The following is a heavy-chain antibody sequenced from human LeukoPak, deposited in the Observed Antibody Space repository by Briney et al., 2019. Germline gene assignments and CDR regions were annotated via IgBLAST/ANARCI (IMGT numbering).Heavy chain of an antibody. D-gene: IGHD3-22*01. CDR2: ISSSSSYV. CDR3: ARDVNYYDSSGYLRDI. CDR1: GFTFSSYS. J-gene: IGHJ3*02. Sequence: GGSLRLSCAASGFTFSSYSMNWVRQAPGKGLEGVSSISSSSSYVYYADSVKGRFTISRDNAKNSLYLQMNSLRAEDTAVYYCARDVNYYDSSGYLRDIWGQGTMVTVSS. V-gene: IGHV3-21*01.